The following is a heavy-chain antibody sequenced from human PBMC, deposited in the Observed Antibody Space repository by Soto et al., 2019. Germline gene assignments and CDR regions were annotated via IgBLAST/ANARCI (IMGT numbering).Heavy chain of an antibody. V-gene: IGHV1-18*01. Sequence: ASVKVSCKASGYTFTTYGISWVRQAPGQGLEWMGLISTYNGNTYYTQKLQGRVTMTTDTFTNTAYMELTSLKSDDTAVYYCAREYCANGVCYLPDYWGQGTLVTVSS. CDR2: ISTYNGNT. CDR3: AREYCANGVCYLPDY. J-gene: IGHJ4*02. CDR1: GYTFTTYG. D-gene: IGHD2-8*01.